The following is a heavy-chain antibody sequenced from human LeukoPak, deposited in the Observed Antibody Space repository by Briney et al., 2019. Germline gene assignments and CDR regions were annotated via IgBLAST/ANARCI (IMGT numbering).Heavy chain of an antibody. Sequence: ASVKVSCKASGYTFTGYYMHWVRQAPGQGLEWMGRIIPILGIANYAQKFQGRVTITADKSTSTAYMELSSLRSEDTAVYYCALTSSDFYYYYGMDVWGQGTTVTVSS. V-gene: IGHV1-69*02. CDR1: GYTFTGYY. CDR3: ALTSSDFYYYYGMDV. D-gene: IGHD6-6*01. CDR2: IIPILGIA. J-gene: IGHJ6*02.